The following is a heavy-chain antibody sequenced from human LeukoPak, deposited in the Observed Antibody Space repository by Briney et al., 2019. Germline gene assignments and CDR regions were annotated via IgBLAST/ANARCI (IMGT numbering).Heavy chain of an antibody. D-gene: IGHD5-18*01. CDR3: ARGRGYSYGVTDY. V-gene: IGHV3-21*01. Sequence: GGSLRLSCAASGFTFSSYSMNWVRQAPGKGLEWVSSISSSSSYIYYADSVKGRFTISRDNAKNSLYLQMNSLRAEDTAVYYCARGRGYSYGVTDYWGQGTLVTVSS. J-gene: IGHJ4*02. CDR2: ISSSSSYI. CDR1: GFTFSSYS.